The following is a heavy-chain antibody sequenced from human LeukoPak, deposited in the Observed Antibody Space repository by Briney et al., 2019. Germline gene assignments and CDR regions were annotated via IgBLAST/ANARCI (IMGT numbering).Heavy chain of an antibody. J-gene: IGHJ5*02. CDR3: ARALGYCSGGSCTRGYNWFDP. Sequence: SETLSLTCTVSGGSISSTDYYWGWIRQPPGKGLEWIGSIYYGGSTYYNPSLKSRVTISVDTSMNQFSLKLSFVTTADTAVYYCARALGYCSGGSCTRGYNWFDPWGQGTLVTVPS. D-gene: IGHD2-15*01. V-gene: IGHV4-39*01. CDR2: IYYGGST. CDR1: GGSISSTDYY.